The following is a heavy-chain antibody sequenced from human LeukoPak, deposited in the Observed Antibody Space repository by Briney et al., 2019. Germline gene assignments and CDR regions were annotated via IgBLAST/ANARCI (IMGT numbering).Heavy chain of an antibody. J-gene: IGHJ3*02. CDR2: IKQDGSEK. Sequence: GGSLRLSCAASGFTFSSYWMSWVRQTPGKGLEWVANIKQDGSEKYYVDSVKGRFTISRDNAKNSLYLQMNSLRAEDTAVYFCARHLTGGYTSDIWGQGTMVTVSS. CDR3: ARHLTGGYTSDI. D-gene: IGHD3-10*01. V-gene: IGHV3-7*04. CDR1: GFTFSSYW.